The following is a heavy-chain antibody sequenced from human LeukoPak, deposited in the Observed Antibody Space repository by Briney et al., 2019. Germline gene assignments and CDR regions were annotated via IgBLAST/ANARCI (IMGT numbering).Heavy chain of an antibody. CDR3: ARAGGSGYDDY. J-gene: IGHJ4*02. D-gene: IGHD5-12*01. CDR1: GFTVSSNY. CDR2: IKQDGSEK. V-gene: IGHV3-7*01. Sequence: SGGSLRLSCAASGFTVSSNYMSWVRQAPGKGLEWVANIKQDGSEKYYVDSVKGRFTISRDNAKNSLYLQMNSLRAEDTAVYYCARAGGSGYDDYWGQGTRVTGSS.